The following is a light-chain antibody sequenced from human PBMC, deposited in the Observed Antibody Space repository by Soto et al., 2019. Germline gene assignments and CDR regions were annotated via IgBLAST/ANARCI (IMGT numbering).Light chain of an antibody. J-gene: IGLJ1*01. CDR2: TNN. Sequence: QSVLTQPPSASGTPGQRVTISFSGSSSNLGSSNVDGYQQLPGTAPKLVIHTNNQRPSGVPDRFSGSKSGTSASLAISGLQSGDEADYYCAAWDDSLDGYVFGTGTKLTVL. CDR3: AAWDDSLDGYV. CDR1: SSNLGSSN. V-gene: IGLV1-44*01.